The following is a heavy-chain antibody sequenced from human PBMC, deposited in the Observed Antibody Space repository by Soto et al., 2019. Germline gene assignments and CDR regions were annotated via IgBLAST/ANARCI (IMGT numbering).Heavy chain of an antibody. CDR1: GFTFSSYS. CDR3: ARDIIGGGYYWSVKPSYYYYGMDV. Sequence: EVQLVESGGGLVKPGGSLRLSCAASGFTFSSYSMNWVRQAPGKGLEWVSSIGSSSSDIYYADSVKGRFTISRDNPTNSLYLQMNSLRAEDTAVYYCARDIIGGGYYWSVKPSYYYYGMDVWGQGTTVTVSS. D-gene: IGHD3-22*01. J-gene: IGHJ6*02. V-gene: IGHV3-21*01. CDR2: IGSSSSDI.